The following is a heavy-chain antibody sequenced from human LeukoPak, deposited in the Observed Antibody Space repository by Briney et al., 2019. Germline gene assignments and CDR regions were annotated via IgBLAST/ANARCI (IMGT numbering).Heavy chain of an antibody. J-gene: IGHJ5*02. Sequence: ASVKVSCKASGGTFSSYAISWVRQAPGQGLEWMGGIIPIFGTANYAQKFQGRVTITTDESTSTAYMELSSLRSEDTAVYYCARARVYEAYDFWSGYFGANWFDPWGQGTLVTVSS. CDR3: ARARVYEAYDFWSGYFGANWFDP. CDR1: GGTFSSYA. CDR2: IIPIFGTA. V-gene: IGHV1-69*05. D-gene: IGHD3-3*01.